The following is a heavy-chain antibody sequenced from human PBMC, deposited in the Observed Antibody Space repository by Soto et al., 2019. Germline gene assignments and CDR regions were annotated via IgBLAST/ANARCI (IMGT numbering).Heavy chain of an antibody. CDR2: ITSGLTA. J-gene: IGHJ4*02. V-gene: IGHV3-48*02. CDR1: GFSFGGYN. CDR3: ARDTSHGVTIGGLDS. D-gene: IGHD3-16*01. Sequence: EVQLVESGGGLVQPGGSLRLSCAASGFSFGGYNMNWVRQAPGKGLEWVSHITSGLTAHYADFVQGRFTISRDNAKNSLYLEMNDLRDEDTAVYYCARDTSHGVTIGGLDSWGQGTLVTVSS.